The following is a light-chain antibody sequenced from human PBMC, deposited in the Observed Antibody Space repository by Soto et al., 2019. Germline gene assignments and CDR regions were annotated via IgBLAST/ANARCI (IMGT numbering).Light chain of an antibody. CDR3: QQRSNWPFT. V-gene: IGKV3-11*01. Sequence: EMVLTQTPATLSLSPGERTTLSCRSSQSVSSYLAWYQQKPGQAPRLLIYDASNRPTGNPARFSGGRSGTDFTLTISSLEPGDFAVYYCQQRSNWPFTFGQVTTVDVK. CDR1: QSVSSY. CDR2: DAS. J-gene: IGKJ3*01.